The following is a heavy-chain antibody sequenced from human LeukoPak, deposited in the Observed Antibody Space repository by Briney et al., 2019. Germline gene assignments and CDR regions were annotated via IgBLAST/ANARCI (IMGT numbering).Heavy chain of an antibody. J-gene: IGHJ4*02. CDR1: GFTFSSYW. D-gene: IGHD6-6*01. CDR2: ITSDGTST. V-gene: IGHV3-74*01. Sequence: PGGSLRLSCAASGFTFSSYWMHWVRQAPGKGLVWVSRITSDGTSTSCADSVKGRFTISRDNAKNTLYLQMNSLGAEDTAAYYCARSSSSGYDYWGQGTLVTVSS. CDR3: ARSSSSGYDY.